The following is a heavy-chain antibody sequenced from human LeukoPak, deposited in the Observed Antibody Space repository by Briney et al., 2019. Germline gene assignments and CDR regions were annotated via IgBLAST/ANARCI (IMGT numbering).Heavy chain of an antibody. Sequence: GASVKVSCKASGGTFSSYAISWVRQAPGQGVEGRGGIIPIFGTANYAQKFQGRGTITADKSTSTAYMELSSLRSEDTAIYYCARAVRDGYIDYFYYMDVWGKGTTVTVSS. CDR1: GGTFSSYA. CDR2: IIPIFGTA. J-gene: IGHJ6*03. V-gene: IGHV1-69*06. D-gene: IGHD5-24*01. CDR3: ARAVRDGYIDYFYYMDV.